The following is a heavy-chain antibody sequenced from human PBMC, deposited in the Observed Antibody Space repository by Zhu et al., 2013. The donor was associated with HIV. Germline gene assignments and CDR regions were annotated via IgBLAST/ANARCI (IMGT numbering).Heavy chain of an antibody. Sequence: QMQLVQSGPEVKKPGTSVKVSCKASGFTFTSSAVQWVRQARGQRLEWIGWIVVGSGNTNYAQKFQGRVTITADESTSTAYMELSSLRSEDTAVYYCARVERGYSGYDTPYYYYYGMDVWGQGTTVTVSS. CDR2: IVVGSGNT. CDR3: ARVERGYSGYDTPYYYYYGMDV. CDR1: GFTFTSSA. V-gene: IGHV1-58*01. J-gene: IGHJ6*02. D-gene: IGHD5-12*01.